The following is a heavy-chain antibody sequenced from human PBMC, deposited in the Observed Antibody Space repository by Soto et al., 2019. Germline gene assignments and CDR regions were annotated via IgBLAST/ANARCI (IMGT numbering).Heavy chain of an antibody. CDR1: YG. V-gene: IGHV3-23*01. CDR2: IRGSGGST. Sequence: YGSRRVLKAQGKGLEWVSGIRGSGGSTYYADSVRGRFTISRDNSKNTLYLQMNSLRVEDTAIYYCANRNYYDKIGYTFPFSAFWRKRALVTVSS. D-gene: IGHD3-22*01. CDR3: ANRNYYDKIGYTFPFSAF. J-gene: IGHJ4*02.